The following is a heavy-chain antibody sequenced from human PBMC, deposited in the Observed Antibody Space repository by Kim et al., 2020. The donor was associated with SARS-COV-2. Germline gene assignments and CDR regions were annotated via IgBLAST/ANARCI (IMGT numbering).Heavy chain of an antibody. CDR3: VRDRTTWD. J-gene: IGHJ4*02. CDR2: IDSDGSET. CDR1: GITLTGYW. D-gene: IGHD1-1*01. V-gene: IGHV3-74*01. Sequence: GGSLRLSCAASGITLTGYWLHWVRQGAGKGLVWVARIDSDGSETFYADSVEGRFTISRDNGKKMVYLEMNSLRLEATAVYYCVRDRTTWDWGQGTLVTVSA.